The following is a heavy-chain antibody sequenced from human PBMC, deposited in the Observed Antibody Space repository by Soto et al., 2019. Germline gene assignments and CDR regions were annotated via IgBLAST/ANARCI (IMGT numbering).Heavy chain of an antibody. Sequence: EVQLVESGGGLVQPGGSLRLSCAASGFTFSAYWMHWVRQAPGVGLVWVSRIKTDGSITSYTDSVKGRFTISRDNAKNTMYLQMNSLRAEDTAVYFCARVGVGHYDFDSWGQGTLVTVSS. CDR3: ARVGVGHYDFDS. CDR1: GFTFSAYW. CDR2: IKTDGSIT. J-gene: IGHJ4*02. V-gene: IGHV3-74*01. D-gene: IGHD3-16*01.